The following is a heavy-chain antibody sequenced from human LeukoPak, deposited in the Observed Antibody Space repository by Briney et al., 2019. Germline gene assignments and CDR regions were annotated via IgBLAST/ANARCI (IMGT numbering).Heavy chain of an antibody. D-gene: IGHD4-17*01. CDR3: AKGDYSLTFDY. J-gene: IGHJ4*02. Sequence: GGSLRLSCATSGFTLSSYFMSWVRQAPGKGLEWVSAIRGSGGSTYYADSVKGRFTISRDNSKNTLYLQMNSLRAEDTAVYHCAKGDYSLTFDYWGQGTLVTVSS. V-gene: IGHV3-23*01. CDR2: IRGSGGST. CDR1: GFTLSSYF.